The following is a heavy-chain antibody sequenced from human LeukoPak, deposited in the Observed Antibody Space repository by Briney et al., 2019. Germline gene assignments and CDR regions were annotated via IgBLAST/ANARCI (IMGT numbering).Heavy chain of an antibody. D-gene: IGHD4-17*01. J-gene: IGHJ4*02. CDR2: IYTSGTT. V-gene: IGHV4-4*07. CDR3: ARLSTVTTSFDY. CDR1: GYSISSGYY. Sequence: PSETLSLTCTVSGYSISSGYYWGWIRQPAGKGLEWIGRIYTSGTTHYNPSLKSRVTMSVDTSKNQFSLKLSSVTAADTAVYYCARLSTVTTSFDYWGQGTLVTVSS.